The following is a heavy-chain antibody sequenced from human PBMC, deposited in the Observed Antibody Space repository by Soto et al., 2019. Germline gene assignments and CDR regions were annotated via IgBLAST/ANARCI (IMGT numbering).Heavy chain of an antibody. V-gene: IGHV4-31*03. CDR1: GGSISSGGYY. D-gene: IGHD1-20*01. Sequence: SETLSLTCTVSGGSISSGGYYWSWIRQHPGKGLEWIGYIYYSGSTYYNPSLKSRVTISVDTSKNQFSLKLSSVTAADTAVYYCAKGAPGYNANLNWFDPWGQGTVVTVSS. CDR2: IYYSGST. J-gene: IGHJ5*02. CDR3: AKGAPGYNANLNWFDP.